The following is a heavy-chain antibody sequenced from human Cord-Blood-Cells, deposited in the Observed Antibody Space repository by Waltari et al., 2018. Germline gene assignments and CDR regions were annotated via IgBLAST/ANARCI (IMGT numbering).Heavy chain of an antibody. CDR2: IYPGDSDT. CDR3: ARHEETGSGWYKVDYFDY. V-gene: IGHV5-51*01. D-gene: IGHD6-19*01. J-gene: IGHJ4*02. Sequence: EVQLVQSGAEVKKPGESLKISCKGSGYSFTSYWIGWVRQMPVKGLEWIGIIYPGDSDTRYSPSFQGQVTISADKSISTAYLQWSSLKASDTAMYYGARHEETGSGWYKVDYFDYWGQGTLVTVSS. CDR1: GYSFTSYW.